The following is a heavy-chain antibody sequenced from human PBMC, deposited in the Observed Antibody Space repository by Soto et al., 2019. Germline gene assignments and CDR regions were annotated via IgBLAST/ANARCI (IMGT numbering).Heavy chain of an antibody. Sequence: ASVKVSCKASGYTFTGYYMHWVRQAPGQGLEWMGWINPNSGGTNYAQKFQSWVTMTRDTSISTAYLELSRLSSDDTAVYYCARDHAMITFGGVTGLGGYWGQGTLVTVSS. J-gene: IGHJ4*02. CDR1: GYTFTGYY. CDR2: INPNSGGT. D-gene: IGHD3-16*01. CDR3: ARDHAMITFGGVTGLGGY. V-gene: IGHV1-2*04.